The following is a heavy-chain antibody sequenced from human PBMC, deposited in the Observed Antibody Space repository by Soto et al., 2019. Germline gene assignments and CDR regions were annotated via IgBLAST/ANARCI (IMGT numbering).Heavy chain of an antibody. J-gene: IGHJ4*02. CDR2: ISFDGSNI. D-gene: IGHD1-1*01. Sequence: QVQLVESGGGVVQPGRSLRLSCAASGFTFSNCVMYWVRQAPGKGLEWVAVISFDGSNIYYADSVKGRFTISRDNSKNTLYLQMNSLRAEDSAVYYCANPRNTQAPPGYWGQGTLVTVSS. CDR1: GFTFSNCV. CDR3: ANPRNTQAPPGY. V-gene: IGHV3-30-3*01.